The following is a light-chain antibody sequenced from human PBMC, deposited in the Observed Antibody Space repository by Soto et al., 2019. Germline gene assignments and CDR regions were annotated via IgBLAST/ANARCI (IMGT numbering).Light chain of an antibody. J-gene: IGLJ1*01. CDR3: AAWDDSLTGHV. V-gene: IGLV1-44*01. CDR2: TTN. Sequence: QSVLTQPHSAPGTPGQRVTISCSGSSSNIGTSSVHWFQQLPGTAPKLLISTTNQRPSWVPERFSGSKSGTSASLAISGLQSADEDDYYCAAWDDSLTGHVFGNGTTVTVL. CDR1: SSNIGTSS.